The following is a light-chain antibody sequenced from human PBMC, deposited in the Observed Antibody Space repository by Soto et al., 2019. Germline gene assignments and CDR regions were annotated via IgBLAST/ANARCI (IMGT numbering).Light chain of an antibody. CDR2: GNS. J-gene: IGLJ3*02. CDR3: QSYDSSLSGWV. CDR1: RSNIGAGYD. V-gene: IGLV1-40*02. Sequence: QSVLTQPPSVSAAPGQTVTISCSGSRSNIGAGYDVHWYQQLPGTAPKLLIYGNSNRPSGVPDRFSGSKSGTSASLAITGLQAEDEADYYCQSYDSSLSGWVFGGGTQLTVL.